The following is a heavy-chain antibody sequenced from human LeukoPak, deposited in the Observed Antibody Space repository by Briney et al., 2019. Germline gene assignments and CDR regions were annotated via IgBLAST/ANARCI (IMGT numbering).Heavy chain of an antibody. J-gene: IGHJ6*03. D-gene: IGHD2-2*01. Sequence: PGGSLRLSCAASGFTFSSYWMSWVRQAPGKGLEWVANIKQDGSEKYYVDSVKGRFTISRDNAKNSLYLQMNSLRAEDTAVYYCARERVVPAAIQYYYYYYMDVRGKGTTVTVSS. CDR2: IKQDGSEK. V-gene: IGHV3-7*01. CDR1: GFTFSSYW. CDR3: ARERVVPAAIQYYYYYYMDV.